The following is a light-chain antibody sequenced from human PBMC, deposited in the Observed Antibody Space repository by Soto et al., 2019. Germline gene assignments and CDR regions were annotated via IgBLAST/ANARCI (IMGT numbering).Light chain of an antibody. CDR1: QSISSY. CDR3: QQSYSNPRT. CDR2: AAT. V-gene: IGKV1-39*01. J-gene: IGKJ1*01. Sequence: IQMTQSTSSLSASVGDRVTITCRASQSISSYLNWYQHKPGKAPNLLIYAATTLQSGVPSRFSGSGSGTDFTLTISSLQPEDFATYYCQQSYSNPRTFGQGTKVDIK.